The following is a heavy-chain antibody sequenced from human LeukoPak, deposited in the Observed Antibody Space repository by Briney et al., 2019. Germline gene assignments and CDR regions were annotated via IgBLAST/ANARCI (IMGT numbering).Heavy chain of an antibody. CDR1: GFTFDDYA. V-gene: IGHV3-9*03. J-gene: IGHJ6*03. CDR2: ITWNSDNI. D-gene: IGHD3-16*01. Sequence: SGGSLRLSCAASGFTFDDYAMHWVRQAPGKGLEWVSGITWNSDNIEYADSVKGRFTISRDNAKNSLYLQMNSLRAEDMALYYCAKGGGGRLIYYYYMDVWGKGTRSPSP. CDR3: AKGGGGRLIYYYYMDV.